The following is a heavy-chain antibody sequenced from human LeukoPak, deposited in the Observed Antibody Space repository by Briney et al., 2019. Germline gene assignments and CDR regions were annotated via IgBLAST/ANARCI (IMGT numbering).Heavy chain of an antibody. CDR1: GFTFSNAW. V-gene: IGHV3-15*01. J-gene: IGHJ6*02. CDR2: IKSKTDGGTT. Sequence: GGSLRLSCAASGFTFSNAWMSWVRQAPGKGLEWVGRIKSKTDGGTTDYAVPVKGRFTISRDDSKNTLYLQMNSLKTEDTAVYYCTTDPKEYYYYYGMDVWGQGTTVTVSS. CDR3: TTDPKEYYYYYGMDV.